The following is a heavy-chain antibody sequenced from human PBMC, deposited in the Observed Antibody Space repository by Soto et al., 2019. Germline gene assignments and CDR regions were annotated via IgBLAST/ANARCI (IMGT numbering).Heavy chain of an antibody. D-gene: IGHD6-13*01. J-gene: IGHJ6*02. V-gene: IGHV1-69*12. CDR1: GGTFRSYA. CDR3: ARNTYYLAAGYFYYGMDV. Sequence: QVQLVQSGAEVKKPGSSVKVSCKASGGTFRSYAISWVRQAPGQGLEWMGGIIPIFGTANYAQKFQGRVTITADESTSTAYMELSSLRSEDTAVYYCARNTYYLAAGYFYYGMDVWGQGTTVTVSS. CDR2: IIPIFGTA.